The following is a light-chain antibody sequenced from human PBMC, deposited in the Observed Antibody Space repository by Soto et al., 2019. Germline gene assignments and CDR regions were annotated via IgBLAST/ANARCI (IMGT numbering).Light chain of an antibody. J-gene: IGKJ3*01. CDR1: QSISSR. CDR3: QQYNSYSIFT. Sequence: DIQMTQSPSTLSASVGDRVTITCRASQSISSRLAWYQQKPGKAPKLLIYDASSLESGVPSRFSGSGSGTEFTLTISSLQPDDFATYYCQQYNSYSIFTFGPGTKVDIK. V-gene: IGKV1-5*01. CDR2: DAS.